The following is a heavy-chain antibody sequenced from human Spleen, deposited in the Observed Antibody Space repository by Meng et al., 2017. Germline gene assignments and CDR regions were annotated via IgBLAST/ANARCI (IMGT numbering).Heavy chain of an antibody. J-gene: IGHJ5*02. Sequence: QVHLVQSGAEVKRPGASVKVSCKASGHTFTSYGFHWVRQAPGQRLEWMGWINAGNGNTKYSQHFQGRVTITRDTSASTAYMELSSLRSEDTAVYYCARSWMVQGNWFDRWGQGTPVTVSS. CDR2: INAGNGNT. CDR1: GHTFTSYG. CDR3: ARSWMVQGNWFDR. V-gene: IGHV1-3*01. D-gene: IGHD6-19*01.